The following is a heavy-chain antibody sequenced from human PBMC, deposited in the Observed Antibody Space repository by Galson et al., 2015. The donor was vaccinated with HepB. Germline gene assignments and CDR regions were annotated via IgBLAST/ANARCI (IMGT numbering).Heavy chain of an antibody. CDR2: INPANGRT. D-gene: IGHD3-22*01. CDR3: ARAGRDTTGFFFYFDF. Sequence: SVKVSCKASGYTFTSYSLHWLRQAPGQRPEWMGWINPANGRTRHSLTFQGRLSISRDTSASTVYLELSSLRSEDTALYYCARAGRDTTGFFFYFDFWGPGTLATVSS. J-gene: IGHJ4*02. CDR1: GYTFTSYS. V-gene: IGHV1-3*01.